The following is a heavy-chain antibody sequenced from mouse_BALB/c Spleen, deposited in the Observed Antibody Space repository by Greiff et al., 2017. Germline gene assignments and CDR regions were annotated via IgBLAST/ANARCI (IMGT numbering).Heavy chain of an antibody. CDR1: GFTFSSHA. CDR2: ISSGGST. Sequence: DVMLVESGGGLVKPGGSLNLSCAASGFTFSSHAMSWVRQTPEKRLEWVASISSGGSTYYPDSVNGRFTISRDNARNILYLQMSSLRSEDTAMYYCARYGYDAVPYAMDYWGQGTSVTVSS. D-gene: IGHD2-2*01. V-gene: IGHV5-6-5*01. J-gene: IGHJ4*01. CDR3: ARYGYDAVPYAMDY.